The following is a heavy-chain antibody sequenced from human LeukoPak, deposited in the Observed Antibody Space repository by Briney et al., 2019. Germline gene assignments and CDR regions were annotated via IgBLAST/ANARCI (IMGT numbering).Heavy chain of an antibody. CDR1: GGSISSGGYS. D-gene: IGHD3-10*01. CDR2: IYHSGTT. CDR3: ARGMLWFGDPDAFDF. J-gene: IGHJ3*01. V-gene: IGHV4-30-2*01. Sequence: PSQTLSLTCTVSGGSISSGGYSWSWIRQPPGKGLEWIGFIYHSGTTYYNPSLKSRVSISIDRSKNNFSLKLSSVTAADTALYWCARGMLWFGDPDAFDFWGQGTMVSVSS.